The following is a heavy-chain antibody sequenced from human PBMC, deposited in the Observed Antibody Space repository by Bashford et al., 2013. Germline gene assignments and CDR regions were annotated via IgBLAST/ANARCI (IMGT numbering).Heavy chain of an antibody. Sequence: WVRQAPGQGLEWMGIINPSGGSTSYAQKFQGRVTMTRDTSTSTVYMELSSLRSEDTAVYYCARDRIGSGSYSDSVTNYGMDVWGQGTMVTVSS. D-gene: IGHD3-10*01. CDR2: INPSGGST. CDR3: ARDRIGSGSYSDSVTNYGMDV. J-gene: IGHJ6*02. V-gene: IGHV1-46*01.